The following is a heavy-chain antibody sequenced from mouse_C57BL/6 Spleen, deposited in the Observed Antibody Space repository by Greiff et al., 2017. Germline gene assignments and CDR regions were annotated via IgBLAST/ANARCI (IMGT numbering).Heavy chain of an antibody. CDR1: GFTFSDYY. D-gene: IGHD2-12*01. V-gene: IGHV5-16*01. J-gene: IGHJ2*01. CDR3: ARDYDAGAFDY. CDR2: INYDGSST. Sequence: EVMLVESEGGLVQPGSSMKLSCTASGFTFSDYYMAWVRQVPEKGLEWVANINYDGSSTYYLDSLKSRFIISRDNAKNILYLQMSSLKSEDTATYYCARDYDAGAFDYWGQGTTLTVSS.